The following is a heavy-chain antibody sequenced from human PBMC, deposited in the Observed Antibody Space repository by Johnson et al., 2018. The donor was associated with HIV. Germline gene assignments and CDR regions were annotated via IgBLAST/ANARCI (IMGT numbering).Heavy chain of an antibody. D-gene: IGHD6-19*01. CDR2: IRYDGSNQ. Sequence: QVQLVESGGGVVQPGGSLRLSCAASGFTFSSYGMHWVRQAPGKGLEWVAFIRYDGSNQYSADSVKGRCTISRDNSKNTLYLQMNSLRAEDTAVYYCAKDKGGYSSGWFAFDIWGQGTMVTVSS. CDR3: AKDKGGYSSGWFAFDI. V-gene: IGHV3-30*02. CDR1: GFTFSSYG. J-gene: IGHJ3*02.